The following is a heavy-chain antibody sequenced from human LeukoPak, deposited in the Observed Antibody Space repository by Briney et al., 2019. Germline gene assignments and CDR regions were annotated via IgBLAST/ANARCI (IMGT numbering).Heavy chain of an antibody. V-gene: IGHV3-23*05. D-gene: IGHD4-11*01. CDR2: FKTNYNQV. CDR1: GFTFSDYA. J-gene: IGHJ4*02. CDR3: ARSVPDYTRFDF. Sequence: QAGGSLRLSCVASGFTFSDYAMNWVRQAPGKGLEWVSTFKTNYNQVYYAESVRGRFTISTDNSKNTAYLQMNSLRVEDTALYYCARSVPDYTRFDFWGQGALVTVFS.